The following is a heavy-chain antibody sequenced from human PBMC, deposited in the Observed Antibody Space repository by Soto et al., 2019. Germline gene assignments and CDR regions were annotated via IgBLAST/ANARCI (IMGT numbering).Heavy chain of an antibody. CDR1: GFTFSSYA. Sequence: EVQLVESGGGLVQPGGSLRLSCAASGFTFSSYAMHWVRQAPGKGLEYVSAISSNGGSTYYANSVKGRFTISRDNSKNTLYLQMGSLRAEDMAVYYCARGRYYYYYYMDVWGKGTTVTVSS. J-gene: IGHJ6*03. CDR3: ARGRYYYYYYMDV. CDR2: ISSNGGST. V-gene: IGHV3-64*01.